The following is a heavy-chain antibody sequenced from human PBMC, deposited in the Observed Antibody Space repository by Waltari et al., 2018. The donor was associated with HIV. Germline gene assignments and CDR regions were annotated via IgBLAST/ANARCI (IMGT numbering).Heavy chain of an antibody. CDR1: GFTFSSYA. J-gene: IGHJ4*02. CDR2: ISYDGSNK. Sequence: QVQLVESGGGVVQPGRSLRLSCAASGFTFSSYAMHWVRQAPGKGLEWVAVISYDGSNKYYADSVKGRFTISRDNSKNTLYLQMNSLRAEDTAVYYCARGGPITMIVPDYWGQGTLVTVSS. D-gene: IGHD3-22*01. V-gene: IGHV3-30*04. CDR3: ARGGPITMIVPDY.